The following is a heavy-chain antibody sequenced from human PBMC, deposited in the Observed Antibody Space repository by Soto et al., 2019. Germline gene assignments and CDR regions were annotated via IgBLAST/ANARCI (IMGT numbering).Heavy chain of an antibody. D-gene: IGHD1-26*01. J-gene: IGHJ6*02. CDR3: ARAGIVGATIYYGMDV. CDR2: IIPIFGTA. CDR1: GGTFSSYA. V-gene: IGHV1-69*13. Sequence: RASVKVSCKASGGTFSSYAISWVRQAPGQGLEWMGGIIPIFGTANYAQKFQGRVTITADESTSTAYMELSSLRSEDTAVYYCARAGIVGATIYYGMDVWGQGTTVTVSS.